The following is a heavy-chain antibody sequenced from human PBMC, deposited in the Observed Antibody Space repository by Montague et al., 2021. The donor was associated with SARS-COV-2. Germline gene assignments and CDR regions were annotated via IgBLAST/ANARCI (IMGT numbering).Heavy chain of an antibody. Sequence: FRSLSWAASGFTFSGYAMHWVRQAPGKGLEWVAVLSYDGSNKYYVDSVKGRFTISRDNSKNTLFLQMNSLRAEDTAVYYCARDPLLTIFGSYYYYYMDVGGKGTTVTVSS. CDR3: ARDPLLTIFGSYYYYYMDV. CDR2: LSYDGSNK. D-gene: IGHD3-3*01. CDR1: GFTFSGYA. J-gene: IGHJ6*03. V-gene: IGHV3-30*04.